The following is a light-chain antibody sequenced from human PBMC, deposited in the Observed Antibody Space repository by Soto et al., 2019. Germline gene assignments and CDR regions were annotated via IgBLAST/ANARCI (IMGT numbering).Light chain of an antibody. CDR1: QDISNY. V-gene: IGKV1-33*01. CDR2: DAS. J-gene: IGKJ4*01. Sequence: DILMTQSPSSLSASVGDRVTITCQASQDISNYLNWYQQKPGKAPKLLIYDASNLETGVPSRFSGSGSGTDFTFTIISLQPEDIATYYCQQYDNLLTFGGGTKVEIK. CDR3: QQYDNLLT.